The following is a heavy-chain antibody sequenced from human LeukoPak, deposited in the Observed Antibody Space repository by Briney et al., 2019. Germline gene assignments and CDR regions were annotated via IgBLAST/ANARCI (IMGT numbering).Heavy chain of an antibody. D-gene: IGHD2-15*01. Sequence: LSLTCTVSGGSISSGGYYWSWVRQTPGKGLEWVSTISNTGDNTHYADSVQGRFTISRDNSKNTLFLQMNSLRADDTAIYYCAKDCCDYSPLDHWGQGTQVTVSS. J-gene: IGHJ4*02. V-gene: IGHV3-23*01. CDR3: AKDCCDYSPLDH. CDR1: GGSISSGGYY. CDR2: ISNTGDNT.